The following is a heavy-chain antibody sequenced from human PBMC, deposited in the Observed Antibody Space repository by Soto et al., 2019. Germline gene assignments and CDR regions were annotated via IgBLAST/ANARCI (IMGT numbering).Heavy chain of an antibody. CDR2: INPDGNVG. CDR3: AGWGGHDYNY. CDR1: GFPFSTYW. J-gene: IGHJ4*02. D-gene: IGHD4-4*01. V-gene: IGHV3-7*03. Sequence: EVQLLGSGGGLVQPGGSLRLSCVGSGFPFSTYWMNWVRQAPGKGLEWVANINPDGNVGTYVDSVRGRFTTSRDNAKNSLYLQMNSQRADDTAVYFCAGWGGHDYNYWGQGIMVTVSS.